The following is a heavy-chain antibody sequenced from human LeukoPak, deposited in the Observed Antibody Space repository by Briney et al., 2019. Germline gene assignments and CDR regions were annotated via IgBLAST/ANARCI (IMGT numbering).Heavy chain of an antibody. Sequence: GGSLRLSCASSGFTFSSYAMSWVRHAPGKGLEWVSAISGSRGSTYYADSVKGRFTISRDNSKNTLYLQMNSLRAEDTAVYYCAKTAGYSDYDPRIAMIVGGGLNVWGQGATVTVSS. J-gene: IGHJ6*02. V-gene: IGHV3-23*01. CDR3: AKTAGYSDYDPRIAMIVGGGLNV. D-gene: IGHD3-22*01. CDR1: GFTFSSYA. CDR2: ISGSRGST.